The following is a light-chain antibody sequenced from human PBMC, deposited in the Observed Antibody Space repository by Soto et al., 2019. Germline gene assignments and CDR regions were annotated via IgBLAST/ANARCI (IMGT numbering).Light chain of an antibody. J-gene: IGKJ4*01. CDR2: DAS. CDR1: QDISNY. CDR3: QQYDNLPIT. V-gene: IGKV1-33*01. Sequence: DIQMAQSPSSLSASVGDRVTITCQASQDISNYLNWYQQKPGKAPKLLIYDASNLETGVPSRFSGSGSGTDFTFTISSLQPEYIATYYCQQYDNLPITFGGGTKVEIK.